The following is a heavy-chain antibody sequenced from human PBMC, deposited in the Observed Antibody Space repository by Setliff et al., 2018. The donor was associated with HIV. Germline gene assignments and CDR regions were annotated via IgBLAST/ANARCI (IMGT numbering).Heavy chain of an antibody. D-gene: IGHD1-1*01. CDR2: IHPRDFDT. CDR1: GYSFTTYW. J-gene: IGHJ3*02. Sequence: PGESLKISCKGSGYSFTTYWIGWVRQMPRKGLEWMGIIHPRDFDTRYSPSFQGQVTISADKSINTAYLQWSSLKASDTAMYYCARHPWNNGFDIWGQGTLVTVSS. V-gene: IGHV5-51*01. CDR3: ARHPWNNGFDI.